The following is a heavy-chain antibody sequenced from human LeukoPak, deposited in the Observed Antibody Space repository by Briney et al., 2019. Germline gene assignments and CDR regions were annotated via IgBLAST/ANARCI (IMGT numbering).Heavy chain of an antibody. CDR2: IYYSGST. CDR1: GGSISSSSYY. D-gene: IGHD3-22*01. CDR3: ARFDHYYDSSGYYPYDAFDI. J-gene: IGHJ3*02. Sequence: PSETLSLTCTVSGGSISSSSYYWSWIRQPPGKGLEWIGYIYYSGSTNYNPSLKSRVTISVDTSKNQFSLKLSSVTAADTAVYYCARFDHYYDSSGYYPYDAFDIWGQGTMVTVSS. V-gene: IGHV4-61*01.